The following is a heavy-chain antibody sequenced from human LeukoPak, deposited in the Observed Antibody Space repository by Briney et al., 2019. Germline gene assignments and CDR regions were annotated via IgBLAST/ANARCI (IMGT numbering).Heavy chain of an antibody. D-gene: IGHD4-23*01. CDR3: ARQGPRETTVDVFDY. J-gene: IGHJ4*02. V-gene: IGHV4-4*02. CDR1: GGSISSSNW. CDR2: IYHSGST. Sequence: PSETLSLTCAVSGGSISSSNWGSWARNPPGKGRDRIGKIYHSGSTNYNPSLKSRVTISVDKSKNQFSLKLSSVTAADTAVYYCARQGPRETTVDVFDYWGQGTLVTVSS.